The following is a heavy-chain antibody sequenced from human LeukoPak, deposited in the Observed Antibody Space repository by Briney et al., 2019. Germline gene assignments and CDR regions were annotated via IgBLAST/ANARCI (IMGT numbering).Heavy chain of an antibody. V-gene: IGHV3-64D*06. J-gene: IGHJ4*02. CDR2: ISSNGGST. D-gene: IGHD6-13*01. Sequence: GGSLRLSCSASGFTFSSYAMHWVRQAPGKGLEYVSAISSNGGSTYYADSVKGRFTISRDNSKNTLYLQMSSLRAEGTAVYYCVKEAPSIAAAAYYFDYWGQGTLVTVSS. CDR3: VKEAPSIAAAAYYFDY. CDR1: GFTFSSYA.